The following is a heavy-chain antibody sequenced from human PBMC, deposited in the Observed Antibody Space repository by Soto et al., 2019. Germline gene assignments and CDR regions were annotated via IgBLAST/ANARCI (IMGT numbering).Heavy chain of an antibody. CDR2: INGDSGKP. Sequence: QAQLVQSGPEVQKPGASMKVSCKASAFNLRSYSIHWVRQAPGQRLEWMGQINGDSGKPRYSHRFEGRVTFKRDTDANPATLELHGLRPEDTAVYYCGRGAGTSKIYAMGMDVWAQGTEVSVSS. V-gene: IGHV1-3*01. D-gene: IGHD3-16*01. CDR1: AFNLRSYS. CDR3: GRGAGTSKIYAMGMDV. J-gene: IGHJ6*02.